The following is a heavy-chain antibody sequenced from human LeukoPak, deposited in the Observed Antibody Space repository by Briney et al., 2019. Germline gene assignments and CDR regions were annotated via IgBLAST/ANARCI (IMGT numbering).Heavy chain of an antibody. CDR2: FSGSGDNI. J-gene: IGHJ4*02. CDR1: GFTFSSYV. D-gene: IGHD1-14*01. V-gene: IGHV3-23*01. Sequence: GSLRLSCATSGFTFSSYVMSWVRKAPGKGLEWVSVFSGSGDNIYYADSVRGRFTISRDISKKSLYLEMSSLRAEDTAMYYCARLTGNHFDYWGLGTLVTVSS. CDR3: ARLTGNHFDY.